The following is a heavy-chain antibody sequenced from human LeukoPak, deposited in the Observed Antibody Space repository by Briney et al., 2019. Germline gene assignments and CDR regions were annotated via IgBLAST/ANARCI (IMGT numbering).Heavy chain of an antibody. J-gene: IGHJ4*02. CDR1: GFTFSNYA. D-gene: IGHD1-26*01. CDR2: LSSGASGI. CDR3: AKKGLVGTTDLRAFDY. Sequence: PGGSLRLSCAASGFTFSNYAMSWVRQAPGKGLEWVSGLSSGASGIFYADSVKGRFTISRDNSKNTLYLQMNSLRAEDTAVHYCAKKGLVGTTDLRAFDYWGQGTLVTVSS. V-gene: IGHV3-23*01.